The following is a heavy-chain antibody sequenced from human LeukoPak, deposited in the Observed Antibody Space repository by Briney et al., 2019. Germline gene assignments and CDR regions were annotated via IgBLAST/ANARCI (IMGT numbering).Heavy chain of an antibody. J-gene: IGHJ4*02. CDR1: GFTFSRYA. Sequence: PGRSLILSCSASGFTFSRYAMHWVRQAPGKGLEYVSGINDNGGRTHYGDSVKGRFSISRDNSKNTLHLQMSTLRAEDTALYYCVKDVGGSYAFDYWGQGILVTVAS. D-gene: IGHD1-26*01. V-gene: IGHV3-64D*09. CDR2: INDNGGRT. CDR3: VKDVGGSYAFDY.